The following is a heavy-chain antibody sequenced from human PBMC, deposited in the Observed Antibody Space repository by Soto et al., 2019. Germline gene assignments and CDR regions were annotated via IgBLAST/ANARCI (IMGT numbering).Heavy chain of an antibody. CDR2: IYPGDSDT. J-gene: IGHJ5*02. Sequence: EVQLVQSGAEVKKPGESLKISCKGSGYSFTSYWIGWVRQMPGKGLEWMGIIYPGDSDTRYSPSFQGQVTISADKSISTAYLQWSSLKASDTAMYYCARRSRIGSYYHPWFDPWGQGTLVTVSS. D-gene: IGHD1-26*01. V-gene: IGHV5-51*03. CDR1: GYSFTSYW. CDR3: ARRSRIGSYYHPWFDP.